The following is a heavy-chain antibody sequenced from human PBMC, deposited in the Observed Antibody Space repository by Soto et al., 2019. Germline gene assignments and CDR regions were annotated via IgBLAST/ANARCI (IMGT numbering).Heavy chain of an antibody. CDR3: ARPSGSYLYYFDY. J-gene: IGHJ4*02. V-gene: IGHV4-39*01. CDR2: IYYSGST. D-gene: IGHD1-26*01. CDR1: GGSISSSSYY. Sequence: QLQLQESGPGLVKPSETLSLTCTVSGGSISSSSYYWGWIRQPPGKGLEWIGSIYYSGSTYYNPSLKSRVTISVDTSKNQFSLKLSSVTAADTAVYYCARPSGSYLYYFDYWRQGTLVTVSS.